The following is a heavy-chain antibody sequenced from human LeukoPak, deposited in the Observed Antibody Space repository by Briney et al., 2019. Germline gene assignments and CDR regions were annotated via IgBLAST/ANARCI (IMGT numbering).Heavy chain of an antibody. V-gene: IGHV4-59*11. Sequence: SETLSLTCTVSDASMSSHYWIWVRQPPGRGLEWIGYVFSTGDTTYSPSLKSRVTISVDMSENQFSLKLNSVTAADTAVYYCARGVYNYYYMDVWGRGATVTVSS. J-gene: IGHJ6*03. CDR1: DASMSSHY. CDR3: ARGVYNYYYMDV. CDR2: VFSTGDT.